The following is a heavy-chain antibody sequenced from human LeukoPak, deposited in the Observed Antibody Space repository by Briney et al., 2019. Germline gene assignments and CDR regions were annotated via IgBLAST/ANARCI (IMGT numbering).Heavy chain of an antibody. Sequence: GGSLRLSCAASGFTFSDYYMSWIRQAPGKGLGWISYTSGSDNSIYYADSMKGRFTISRDNAKNSLYLQMSSLRDEDTAVYYCARARNGYNDYWGQGTLVTVSS. CDR1: GFTFSDYY. J-gene: IGHJ4*02. CDR2: TSGSDNSI. V-gene: IGHV3-11*01. D-gene: IGHD5-24*01. CDR3: ARARNGYNDY.